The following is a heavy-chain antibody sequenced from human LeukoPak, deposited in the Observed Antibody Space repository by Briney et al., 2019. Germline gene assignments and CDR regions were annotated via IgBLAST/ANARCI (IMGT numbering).Heavy chain of an antibody. CDR3: AKAVGCTNGVCYESHDY. CDR1: GFTFSSYG. CDR2: IRYDGSNK. Sequence: PGGSLRLSRAASGFTFSSYGMHWVRQAPGKGLEWVAFIRYDGSNKYYADSVKGRFTISRDNSKNTLYLQMNSLGAEDTAVYYCAKAVGCTNGVCYESHDYWGQGTLVTVSS. D-gene: IGHD2-8*01. J-gene: IGHJ4*02. V-gene: IGHV3-30*02.